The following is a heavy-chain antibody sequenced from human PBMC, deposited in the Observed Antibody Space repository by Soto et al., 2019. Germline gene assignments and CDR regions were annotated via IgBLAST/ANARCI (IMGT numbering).Heavy chain of an antibody. Sequence: QVQLVESGGGVVQPGGSLRLACAASGFTFSTYGMHWVRQAPGKGLEWVALIWYDGSNEKYADSVKGRFTISRDNSKNMLYLRLNSLRAEDTAVYYCARGGELIRGYNGVDAWGQGTTVTVSS. CDR3: ARGGELIRGYNGVDA. J-gene: IGHJ6*02. CDR1: GFTFSTYG. V-gene: IGHV3-33*01. D-gene: IGHD1-26*01. CDR2: IWYDGSNE.